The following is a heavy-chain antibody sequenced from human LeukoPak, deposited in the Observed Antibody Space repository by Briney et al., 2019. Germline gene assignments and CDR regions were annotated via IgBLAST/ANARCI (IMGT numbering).Heavy chain of an antibody. V-gene: IGHV3-21*01. D-gene: IGHD3-3*01. J-gene: IGHJ6*03. CDR1: GFTFSSYS. CDR3: AGHYDFWSGYYYYYMDV. CDR2: ISSSSSYI. Sequence: GGSLRLSCAASGFTFSSYSMNWVRQAPGKGLEWVSSISSSSSYIYYADSVKGRLTISRDNAKNSLYLQMNSLRAEDTAVYYCAGHYDFWSGYYYYYMDVWGKGTTVTVSS.